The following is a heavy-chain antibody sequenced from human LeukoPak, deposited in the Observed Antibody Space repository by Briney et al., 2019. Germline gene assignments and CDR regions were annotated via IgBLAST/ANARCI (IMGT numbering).Heavy chain of an antibody. CDR3: AGFGLVRGSGSYPHNYYYGMDV. CDR2: IYYSGST. J-gene: IGHJ6*02. CDR1: GGSISSGGYY. Sequence: PSETLSLTCTVSGGSISSGGYYWSWIRQHPGKGLEWIGYIYYSGSTYYKPSLNSRVNISVDTSKNQFSLKLSSVTAADTAVYYCAGFGLVRGSGSYPHNYYYGMDVWGQGTTVTVSS. V-gene: IGHV4-31*03. D-gene: IGHD3-10*01.